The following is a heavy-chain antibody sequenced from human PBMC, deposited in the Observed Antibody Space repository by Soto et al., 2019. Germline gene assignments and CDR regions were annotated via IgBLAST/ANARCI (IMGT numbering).Heavy chain of an antibody. CDR1: GGSISSYY. CDR2: IYYSGST. CDR3: ARRAHHYRHPRFDY. V-gene: IGHV4-59*01. J-gene: IGHJ4*01. Sequence: QVQLQESGPGLVKPSETLSLTCTVSGGSISSYYWSWIRQPPGKGLEWIGYIYYSGSTNYNPSLKSRVTIPVDTSTTQLPLNLSSVPAAATAVYYCARRAHHYRHPRFDYWGPRTLVTFSS. D-gene: IGHD1-26*01.